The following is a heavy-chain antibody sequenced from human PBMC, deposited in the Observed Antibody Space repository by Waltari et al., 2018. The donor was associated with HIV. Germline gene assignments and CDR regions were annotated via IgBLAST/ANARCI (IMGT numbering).Heavy chain of an antibody. J-gene: IGHJ4*02. CDR2: IWYDGSNK. CDR1: GFTFSSYG. D-gene: IGHD3-22*01. Sequence: QVQLVESGGGVVQPGRSLRLSCAASGFTFSSYGMHWVRQAPGKGLGWVAVIWYDGSNKYYADSVKGRFTISRDNSKNTLYLQMNSLRAEDTAVYYCARDPYYYDSSGYHGRFDYWGQGTLVTVSS. CDR3: ARDPYYYDSSGYHGRFDY. V-gene: IGHV3-33*01.